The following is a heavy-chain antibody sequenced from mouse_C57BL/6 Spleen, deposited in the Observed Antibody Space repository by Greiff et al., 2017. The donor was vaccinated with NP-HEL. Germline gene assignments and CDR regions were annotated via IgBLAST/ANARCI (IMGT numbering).Heavy chain of an antibody. Sequence: EVQGVESGPELVKPGASVKISCTASGYSFTGYYMNWVKPSPEKSLEWIGEINPSTGGTTYNQKFQAQATLTVDKTAITAYMKLKSRTSEDAAVYYWAKGWEDYAMDYWGQGTSVTVSS. CDR3: AKGWEDYAMDY. D-gene: IGHD3-3*01. V-gene: IGHV1-42*01. CDR1: GYSFTGYY. J-gene: IGHJ4*01. CDR2: INPSTGGT.